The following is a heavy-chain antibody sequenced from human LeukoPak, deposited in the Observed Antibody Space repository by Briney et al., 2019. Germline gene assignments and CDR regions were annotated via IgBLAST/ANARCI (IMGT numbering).Heavy chain of an antibody. V-gene: IGHV4-4*07. CDR1: GGSISSYC. CDR2: IYISESP. J-gene: IGHJ6*03. Sequence: SETLSLPCTVSGGSISSYCWSWLRQPAGNGLEWIGRIYISESPNYNPSLKSRVTITIDKSKNQYSLQLSSVTAADTAVYYCASLDIVVVPAAMPASNYYYMDVWGKGTTVTVSS. CDR3: ASLDIVVVPAAMPASNYYYMDV. D-gene: IGHD2-2*01.